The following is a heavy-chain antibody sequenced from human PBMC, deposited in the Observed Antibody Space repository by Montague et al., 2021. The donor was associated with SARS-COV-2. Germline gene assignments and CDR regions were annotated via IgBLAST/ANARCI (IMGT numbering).Heavy chain of an antibody. D-gene: IGHD3-3*02. CDR2: INTDGTIA. Sequence: SLRLSCAASGFTFSSHWMHWVRQLPGKGLLWVSRINTDGTIANYADSVKGRFTISRDNSKNTLYLQMNSLSAEDTAMYYCLAGAAFSYDFDFWGQGTTVTVSS. CDR3: LAGAAFSYDFDF. J-gene: IGHJ6*02. CDR1: GFTFSSHW. V-gene: IGHV3-74*01.